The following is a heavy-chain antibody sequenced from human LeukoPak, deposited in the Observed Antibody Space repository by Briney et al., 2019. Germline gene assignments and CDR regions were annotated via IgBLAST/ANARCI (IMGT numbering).Heavy chain of an antibody. CDR2: ISGSGGST. Sequence: GGSLRLSCAASGFTFSSYAMSWVRQAPGKGLEWVSAISGSGGSTYYADSVKGRFTISRDNSKNTLYLQMNSLRAEDTAVYYCAKGHCSSTSCLSSAEYFQHWGQGTLVTVSS. D-gene: IGHD2-2*01. CDR3: AKGHCSSTSCLSSAEYFQH. J-gene: IGHJ1*01. V-gene: IGHV3-23*01. CDR1: GFTFSSYA.